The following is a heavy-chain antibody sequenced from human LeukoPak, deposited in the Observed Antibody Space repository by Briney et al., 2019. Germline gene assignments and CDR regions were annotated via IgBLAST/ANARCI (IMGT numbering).Heavy chain of an antibody. CDR3: AREGGLRYYDSSGYYYDY. Sequence: SKTLSLTCTVSGGSISSYYWSWIRQPPGKGLEWIGYIYYSGSTNYNPSLKSRVTISVDTSKNQFSLKLSSVTAADTAVYYCAREGGLRYYDSSGYYYDYWGQGTLVTVSS. D-gene: IGHD3-22*01. V-gene: IGHV4-59*01. CDR2: IYYSGST. J-gene: IGHJ4*02. CDR1: GGSISSYY.